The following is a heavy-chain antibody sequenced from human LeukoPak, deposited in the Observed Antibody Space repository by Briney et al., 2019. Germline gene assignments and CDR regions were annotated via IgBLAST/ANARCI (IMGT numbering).Heavy chain of an antibody. CDR2: IHTSGYT. CDR1: GGSVSSGNFY. CDR3: ARDRGGDSFDI. V-gene: IGHV4-61*02. J-gene: IGHJ3*02. D-gene: IGHD2-21*01. Sequence: PSQTLSLTCTVSGGSVSSGNFYWTWIRQPAGNQLEWIGRIHTSGYTSHNPSLWSRVTISTDTSKNQFSLTLNFVTAADTAVYYCARDRGGDSFDIWGQGTTVTVSS.